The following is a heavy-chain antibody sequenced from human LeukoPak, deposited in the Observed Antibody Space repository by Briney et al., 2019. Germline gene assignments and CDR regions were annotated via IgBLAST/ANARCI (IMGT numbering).Heavy chain of an antibody. CDR1: GGTFSSYA. Sequence: ASVKVSCKASGGTFSSYAISWVRQAPGQGLEWMGRIIPILGIANYAQKFQGRVTITADKSTSTAYMELSSLRSEDTAVYYCATIDTVSNYYYYYGMDVWGQGTTVTVSS. V-gene: IGHV1-69*04. D-gene: IGHD4-17*01. J-gene: IGHJ6*02. CDR3: ATIDTVSNYYYYYGMDV. CDR2: IIPILGIA.